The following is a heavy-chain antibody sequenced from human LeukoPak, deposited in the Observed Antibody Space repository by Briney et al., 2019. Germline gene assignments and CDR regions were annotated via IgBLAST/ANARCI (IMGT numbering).Heavy chain of an antibody. CDR2: VSASGGST. Sequence: GGSLRLSCAASGFTFSSSAMSWVRQAPGRGLEWVSSVSASGGSTYYADSVMGRFTISRDNSKSTLYLQMNSLRAEDTAIYYCAKMTTGTPRFGYFDYWGQGTLVTVSS. V-gene: IGHV3-23*01. D-gene: IGHD4-17*01. J-gene: IGHJ4*01. CDR3: AKMTTGTPRFGYFDY. CDR1: GFTFSSSA.